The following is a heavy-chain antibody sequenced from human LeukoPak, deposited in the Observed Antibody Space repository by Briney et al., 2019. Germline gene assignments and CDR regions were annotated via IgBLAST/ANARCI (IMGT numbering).Heavy chain of an antibody. CDR3: ASPRTDYGDYVY. CDR2: IIPIFGTA. D-gene: IGHD4-17*01. J-gene: IGHJ4*02. CDR1: GGTLSSYA. V-gene: IGHV1-69*06. Sequence: GASVKVSCKASGGTLSSYAISWVRQAPGQGLEWMGGIIPIFGTANYAQKFQGRVTITADKSTSTAYMELSSLRSEDTAVYYCASPRTDYGDYVYWGQGTLVTVSS.